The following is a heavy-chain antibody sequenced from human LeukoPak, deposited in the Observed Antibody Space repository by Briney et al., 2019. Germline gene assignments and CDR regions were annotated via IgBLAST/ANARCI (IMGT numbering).Heavy chain of an antibody. CDR1: GYTFTGYY. Sequence: GASVKVSCKASGYTFTGYYMHWVRQAPGQGLEWMGWINPNSGGTNYAQKFQGRVTMTRDTSISTAYMGLSRLRSDDTAVYYCAREGIAAARQRSFDPWGQGTLVTVSS. CDR3: AREGIAAARQRSFDP. V-gene: IGHV1-2*02. D-gene: IGHD6-13*01. CDR2: INPNSGGT. J-gene: IGHJ5*02.